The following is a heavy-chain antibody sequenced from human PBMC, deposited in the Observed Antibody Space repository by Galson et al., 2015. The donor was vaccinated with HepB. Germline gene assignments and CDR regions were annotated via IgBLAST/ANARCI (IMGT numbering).Heavy chain of an antibody. J-gene: IGHJ4*02. CDR2: INLDGSQT. D-gene: IGHD6-19*01. CDR3: ARDGDGAVEYDH. Sequence: SLRLSCAASEFTFSTYWMSWVRQAPGKGLESVANINLDGSQTFYVDSVKGRFTISRDNAKDSLFLQMNSLRAEDTAAYYCARDGDGAVEYDHWGQGTLVTVSS. V-gene: IGHV3-7*01. CDR1: EFTFSTYW.